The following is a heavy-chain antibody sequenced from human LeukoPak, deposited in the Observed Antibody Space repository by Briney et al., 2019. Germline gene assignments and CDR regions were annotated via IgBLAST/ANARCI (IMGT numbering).Heavy chain of an antibody. CDR1: GFTFSSHN. CDR2: ISGSRSYI. J-gene: IGHJ4*02. D-gene: IGHD4-17*01. V-gene: IGHV3-21*01. Sequence: GGSLRLSCAASGFTFSSHNMIWVRQAPGKGLEWVSSISGSRSYIYYADSVKGRFTISRDNADNSLSLQMNSLRAEDTAVYYCARDGGSYDYGDYQGVLDYWGQGTLVTVSS. CDR3: ARDGGSYDYGDYQGVLDY.